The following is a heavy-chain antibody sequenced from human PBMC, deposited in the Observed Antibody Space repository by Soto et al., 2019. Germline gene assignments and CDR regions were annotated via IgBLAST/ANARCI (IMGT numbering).Heavy chain of an antibody. Sequence: EVQLVESGGGLVQPGRSLRLSCAASGFTFDDYAMHWVRQAPGKGLEWVSGISWNSGSIGYADSVKGRFTISRDNAKNSLYLQMNSLRAEDTALYYCAKDILLAVAGRGWDAFDIWGQGTMVTVSS. CDR2: ISWNSGSI. CDR3: AKDILLAVAGRGWDAFDI. D-gene: IGHD6-19*01. J-gene: IGHJ3*02. CDR1: GFTFDDYA. V-gene: IGHV3-9*01.